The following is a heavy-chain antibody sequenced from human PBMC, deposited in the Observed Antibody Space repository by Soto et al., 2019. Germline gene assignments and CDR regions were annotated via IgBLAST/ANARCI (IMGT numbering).Heavy chain of an antibody. CDR2: IWYDGSNK. J-gene: IGHJ6*02. D-gene: IGHD2-2*01. Sequence: GGSLRLSCAASGFTFSSYGMHWVRQAPGKGLEWVAVIWYDGSNKYYADSVKGRFTISRDNSKNTLYLQMNSLRAEDTAVYYCARDRSVVPAATYYYYYGMDVWGQGTTVTVSS. V-gene: IGHV3-33*01. CDR1: GFTFSSYG. CDR3: ARDRSVVPAATYYYYYGMDV.